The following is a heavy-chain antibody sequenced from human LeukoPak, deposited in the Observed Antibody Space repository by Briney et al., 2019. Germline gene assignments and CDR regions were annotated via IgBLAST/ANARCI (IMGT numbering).Heavy chain of an antibody. CDR1: GYSFTSYW. D-gene: IGHD1-7*01. CDR2: IYPGDSDT. Sequence: GESLKISCKGSGYSFTSYWIGWVRQMPGKGLEWMGIIYPGDSDTRYSPSFQGQVTISADKSISTAYLQWSSLKASDTAMYYCVSLPNWNYAGSDYWGQGTLVTVSS. J-gene: IGHJ4*02. V-gene: IGHV5-51*01. CDR3: VSLPNWNYAGSDY.